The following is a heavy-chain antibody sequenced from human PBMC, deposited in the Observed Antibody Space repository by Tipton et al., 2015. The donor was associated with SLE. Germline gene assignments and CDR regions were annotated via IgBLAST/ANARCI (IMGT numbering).Heavy chain of an antibody. CDR2: AFYSGST. V-gene: IGHV4-59*08. CDR1: GGSISSYY. D-gene: IGHD5-12*01. CDR3: ARGGVATIRADY. J-gene: IGHJ4*02. Sequence: LRLSCTVSGGSISSYYWSWIRRPPGMGLEWVGFAFYSGSTSYNPSLKSRVTMSVDTSKNQFSLKLSSVTAADTAVYYCARGGVATIRADYWGQGTLVTVSS.